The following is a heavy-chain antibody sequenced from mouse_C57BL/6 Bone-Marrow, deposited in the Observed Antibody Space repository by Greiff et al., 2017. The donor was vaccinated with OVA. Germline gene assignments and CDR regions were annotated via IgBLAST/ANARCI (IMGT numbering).Heavy chain of an antibody. CDR1: GYTFTDYN. V-gene: IGHV1-18*01. CDR2: INPNNGGT. CDR3: ARKGDGYYSWYFDY. Sequence: EVQLQQSGPELVKPGASVKIPCKASGYTFTDYNMDWVKQSHGKSLEWIGDINPNNGGTIYNQKFKGKATLTVDKSSSTTYMELRSLTSEDTAVYYCARKGDGYYSWYFDYWGQGTTLTVTS. J-gene: IGHJ2*01. D-gene: IGHD2-3*01.